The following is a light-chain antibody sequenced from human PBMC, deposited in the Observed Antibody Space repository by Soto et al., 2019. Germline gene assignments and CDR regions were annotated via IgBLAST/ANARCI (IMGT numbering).Light chain of an antibody. J-gene: IGLJ1*01. Sequence: QSVLTQPPSVSEAPRQRVTISCSGSSSNIGNNAVNWYQQLPGKAPKLLIYYDDLLPSGVSDRFSGSKSGTSASLAISGLQSEDEADYYCAAWDDSLNGYAVGTGTKV. CDR1: SSNIGNNA. V-gene: IGLV1-36*01. CDR3: AAWDDSLNGYA. CDR2: YDD.